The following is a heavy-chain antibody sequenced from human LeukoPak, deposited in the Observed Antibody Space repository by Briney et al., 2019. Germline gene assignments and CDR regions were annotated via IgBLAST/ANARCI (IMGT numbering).Heavy chain of an antibody. V-gene: IGHV4-59*08. CDR3: ARGMTTGPDP. CDR2: IYYSGST. D-gene: IGHD4-17*01. Sequence: SETLSLTCTVSGGSISSYSWGWIRQPPGKGLEWIGYIYYSGSTNYNPSLKSRLTISEDTSKNQFSLKLSSVTAADTAVYYCARGMTTGPDPWGQGTLVTVSS. J-gene: IGHJ5*02. CDR1: GGSISSYS.